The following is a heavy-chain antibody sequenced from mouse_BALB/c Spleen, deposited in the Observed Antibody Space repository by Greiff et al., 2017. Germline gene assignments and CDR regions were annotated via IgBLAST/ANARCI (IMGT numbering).Heavy chain of an antibody. Sequence: VQLQQSGAELVRPGASVKLSCKASGYTFTSYWINWVKQRPGQGLEWIGNIYPSDSYTNYNQKFKDKATLTVDKSSSTAYMQLSSPTSEDSAVYYCTRGDYLAMDYWGQGTSVTVSS. CDR1: GYTFTSYW. CDR2: IYPSDSYT. J-gene: IGHJ4*01. CDR3: TRGDYLAMDY. V-gene: IGHV1-69*02.